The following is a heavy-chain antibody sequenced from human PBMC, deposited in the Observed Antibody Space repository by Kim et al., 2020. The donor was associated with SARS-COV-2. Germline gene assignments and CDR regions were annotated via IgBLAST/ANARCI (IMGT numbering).Heavy chain of an antibody. J-gene: IGHJ4*02. CDR1: GGSISSYY. Sequence: SETLSLTCTVSGGSISSYYWSWIRQPPGKGLEWIGYIYYSGSTNYNPSLKSRVTISVDTSKNQFSLKLSSVTAADTAVYYCARAFESSGWYDLDYFDYWGQGTLVTVSS. CDR2: IYYSGST. D-gene: IGHD6-19*01. CDR3: ARAFESSGWYDLDYFDY. V-gene: IGHV4-59*01.